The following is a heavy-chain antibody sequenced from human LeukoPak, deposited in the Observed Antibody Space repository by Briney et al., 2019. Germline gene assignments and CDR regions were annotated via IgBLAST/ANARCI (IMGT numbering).Heavy chain of an antibody. CDR2: INTYNGNT. J-gene: IGHJ3*02. D-gene: IGHD2-21*02. CDR1: GYTFTSYG. V-gene: IGHV1-18*01. CDR3: ARKYCGGDCYASDI. Sequence: ASVKVSCKASGYTFTSYGISWVRQAPGQGLEWMGWINTYNGNTNDAQKLQARVTMTTDTSTGTAYMELRSLRSDDTAVYYCARKYCGGDCYASDIWGQGTMVTVSS.